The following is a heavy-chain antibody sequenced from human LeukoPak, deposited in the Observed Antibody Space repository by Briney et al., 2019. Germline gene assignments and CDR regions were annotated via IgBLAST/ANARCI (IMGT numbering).Heavy chain of an antibody. V-gene: IGHV4-34*01. CDR2: IDHSGST. CDR1: GGSFSGYY. J-gene: IGHJ6*03. D-gene: IGHD4-17*01. CDR3: ARGSDYGDSRNPYYYYYMDV. Sequence: SETLSLTCAVYGGSFSGYYWSWIRQPPGKGLEWIGEIDHSGSTNYNPSLKSRVTISVDTSKNQFSLKLSSVTAADTAVYYCARGSDYGDSRNPYYYYYMDVWGEGTTVTVSS.